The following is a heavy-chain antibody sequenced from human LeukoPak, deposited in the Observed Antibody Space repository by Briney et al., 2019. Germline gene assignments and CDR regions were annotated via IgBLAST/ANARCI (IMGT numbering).Heavy chain of an antibody. D-gene: IGHD3-22*01. CDR3: ARDYIYYYDSSGYIAADY. CDR1: GLTFSSYA. J-gene: IGHJ4*02. V-gene: IGHV3-23*01. Sequence: GGSLRLSCAASGLTFSSYAMSWVRQAPGKGLEWVSAISGSGGSTYYADSVKGRFTISRDNSKNTLYLQMNSLRAEDTAVYYCARDYIYYYDSSGYIAADYWGQGTLVTVSS. CDR2: ISGSGGST.